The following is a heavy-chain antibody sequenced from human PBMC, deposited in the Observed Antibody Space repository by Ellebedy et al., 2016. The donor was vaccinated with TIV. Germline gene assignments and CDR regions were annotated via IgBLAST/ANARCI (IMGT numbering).Heavy chain of an antibody. Sequence: GESLKISCAASGFTFSNYWMTWVRQAPGKGLEWVANIKQGGNEKYYVDSVKGRFTISRDNAQNSLFLQMNSLRAEDTAVYYCAGDGFGSGHFDSWGQGTLVTVSS. J-gene: IGHJ5*01. CDR3: AGDGFGSGHFDS. V-gene: IGHV3-7*04. CDR2: IKQGGNEK. D-gene: IGHD3-10*01. CDR1: GFTFSNYW.